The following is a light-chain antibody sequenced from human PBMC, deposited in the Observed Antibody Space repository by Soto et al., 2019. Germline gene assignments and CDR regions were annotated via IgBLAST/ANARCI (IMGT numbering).Light chain of an antibody. CDR3: QQANSFPIT. J-gene: IGKJ5*01. Sequence: DIQMTQSPSSVSASVGDRVTITCRASQGISSWLDWYQQKPGKAPKLLIYAASSLQSGVPSRFSGSGSRTDFTLTISSLQPEDFATYYCQQANSFPITFGQGTRLEIK. CDR2: AAS. V-gene: IGKV1-12*01. CDR1: QGISSW.